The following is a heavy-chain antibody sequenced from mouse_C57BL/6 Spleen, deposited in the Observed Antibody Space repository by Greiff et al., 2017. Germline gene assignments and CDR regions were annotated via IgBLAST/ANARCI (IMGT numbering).Heavy chain of an antibody. D-gene: IGHD1-1*01. CDR3: ARYYYGSSGWYFDV. Sequence: EVKLMESGGGLVKPGGSLKLSCAASGFTFSSYTMSWVRQTPEKRLEWVATISGGGGNTYYPDSVTGRFTISRDNAKNTLYLQMSSLRSEDTALYYCARYYYGSSGWYFDVWGTGTTVTVSS. V-gene: IGHV5-9*01. J-gene: IGHJ1*03. CDR1: GFTFSSYT. CDR2: ISGGGGNT.